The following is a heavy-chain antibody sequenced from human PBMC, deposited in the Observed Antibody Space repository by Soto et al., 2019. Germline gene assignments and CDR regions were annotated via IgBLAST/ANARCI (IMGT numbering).Heavy chain of an antibody. Sequence: GGSLRLPCRASGFPFRSYGMSGGRQAPGKGREWGSAISGSVGSTYYADSVKGRFTISGDNSKSTLYLQMNSLRAEDTAVYYCANVPEYVDYAGYYYGMDVCGPRTTVTVSS. J-gene: IGHJ6*01. CDR3: ANVPEYVDYAGYYYGMDV. V-gene: IGHV3-23*01. D-gene: IGHD4-17*01. CDR2: ISGSVGST. CDR1: GFPFRSYG.